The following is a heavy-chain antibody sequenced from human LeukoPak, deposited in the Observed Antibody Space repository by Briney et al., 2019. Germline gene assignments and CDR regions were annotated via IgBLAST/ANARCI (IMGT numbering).Heavy chain of an antibody. CDR1: GGSVNSGSYY. D-gene: IGHD1-26*01. V-gene: IGHV4-61*01. Sequence: SETLSLTCTVSGGSVNSGSYYWSWIRQPPGKGLEWIGYIYYSGSTNHNPSLKSRVTIAVDTSKNQFSLQLSSVTAADTAVYYCARGGSYFGNWGQGTLVTVSS. J-gene: IGHJ4*02. CDR3: ARGGSYFGN. CDR2: IYYSGST.